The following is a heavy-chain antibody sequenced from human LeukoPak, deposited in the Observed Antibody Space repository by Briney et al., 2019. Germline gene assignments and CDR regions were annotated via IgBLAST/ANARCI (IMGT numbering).Heavy chain of an antibody. V-gene: IGHV3-11*04. J-gene: IGHJ5*02. D-gene: IGHD3-10*01. Sequence: PGGSLRLSCAASGFTFSDYYMSWIRQAPGKGLEWVSYISSSGSTIYYADSVKGRFTISRDNAKNSLYLQMNSLRAEDTAVYYCARDLSSLVRGVIINWFDPWGQGTLVTVSS. CDR1: GFTFSDYY. CDR3: ARDLSSLVRGVIINWFDP. CDR2: ISSSGSTI.